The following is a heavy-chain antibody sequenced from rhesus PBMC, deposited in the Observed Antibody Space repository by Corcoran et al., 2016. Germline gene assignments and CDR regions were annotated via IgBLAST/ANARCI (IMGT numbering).Heavy chain of an antibody. V-gene: IGHV3-201*01. Sequence: EVQLVESGGGVVQPGGSLRLSCGASGFTFDDYAMHWVRQPPGKGLEWVVGFSGSGGSTYDADSVKGQFTISRDNAKNSLYLLMGSLRAEDTALYYCARATTVYGLDSWGQGVVVTVSS. D-gene: IGHD1-14*01. J-gene: IGHJ6*01. CDR3: ARATTVYGLDS. CDR1: GFTFDDYA. CDR2: FSGSGGST.